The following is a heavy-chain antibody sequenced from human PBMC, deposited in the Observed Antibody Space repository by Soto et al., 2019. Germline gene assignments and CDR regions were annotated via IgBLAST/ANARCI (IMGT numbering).Heavy chain of an antibody. Sequence: PSETLSLTCGVSGYSISSGYYGAWIRQSPEKGLEWIGSINHSGNTYYNPSLQSRVTISVDTSKNQFSLELISVTAADTAVYYCGRSGDDYGSYIDYWGQGTLGTVSS. V-gene: IGHV4-38-2*01. CDR2: INHSGNT. D-gene: IGHD4-17*01. J-gene: IGHJ4*02. CDR3: GRSGDDYGSYIDY. CDR1: GYSISSGYY.